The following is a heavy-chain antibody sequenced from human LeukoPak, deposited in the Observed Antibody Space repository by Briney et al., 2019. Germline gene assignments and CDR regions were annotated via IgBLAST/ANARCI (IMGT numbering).Heavy chain of an antibody. CDR2: IYPSGST. CDR3: ARAYCSGGSCFLRGNFDY. Sequence: TSETLSLTCTVSGGSTSNYYWSWIRQPPGKGLEWIGYIYPSGSTNYNPSLKSRVTMSLDSSKNQLSLMMSSVTAADTAVYFCARAYCSGGSCFLRGNFDYWGQGTLVTVSS. D-gene: IGHD2-15*01. V-gene: IGHV4-4*09. J-gene: IGHJ4*02. CDR1: GGSTSNYY.